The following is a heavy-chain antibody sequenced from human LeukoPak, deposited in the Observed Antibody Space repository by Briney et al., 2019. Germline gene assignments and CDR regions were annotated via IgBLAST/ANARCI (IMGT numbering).Heavy chain of an antibody. CDR2: IYHSGST. CDR1: GGSISSGCYY. J-gene: IGHJ4*02. D-gene: IGHD4-17*01. CDR3: ARDLYSDVNHFDY. Sequence: SQTLSLTCTVSGGSISSGCYYWSWIRQPPGKGLEWIGYIYHSGSTYYNPSLKSRVTISVDRSKNQFSLKLSSVTAADTAVYYCARDLYSDVNHFDYWGQGTLVTVSS. V-gene: IGHV4-30-2*01.